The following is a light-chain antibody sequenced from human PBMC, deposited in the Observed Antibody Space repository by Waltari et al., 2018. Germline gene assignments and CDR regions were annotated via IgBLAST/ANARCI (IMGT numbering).Light chain of an antibody. Sequence: DIVLIQSPAILSLSPGERASLSCRASQSVTNYLAWYQPKPGQAPRLLIYDTSNRATGIPARFSGSGFGTDFTLTIRSLEPEDFAVYYCQQRRNWRRTFGGGTKVEIK. V-gene: IGKV3-11*01. J-gene: IGKJ4*01. CDR2: DTS. CDR3: QQRRNWRRT. CDR1: QSVTNY.